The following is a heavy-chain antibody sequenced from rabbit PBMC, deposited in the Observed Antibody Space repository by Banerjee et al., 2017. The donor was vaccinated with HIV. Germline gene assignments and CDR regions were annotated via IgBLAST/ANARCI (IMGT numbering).Heavy chain of an antibody. D-gene: IGHD8-1*01. CDR1: GFTLSSYW. Sequence: QEQLVESGGGLVQPEGSLTLTCKASGFTLSSYWMWWVRQAPGKGLEWIACIGAGSSGTTYYASWAKGRFTISKTSSTSVTLQMTSLTAADTATYFCARGDYGNISYYPWWGPGTLVTVS. CDR3: ARGDYGNISYYPW. J-gene: IGHJ4*01. V-gene: IGHV1S45*01. CDR2: IGAGSSGTT.